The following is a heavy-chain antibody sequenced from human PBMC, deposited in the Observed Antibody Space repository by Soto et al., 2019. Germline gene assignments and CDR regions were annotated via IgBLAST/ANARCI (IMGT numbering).Heavy chain of an antibody. Sequence: QPPGKGLEWIGSIYFDGSTYYNPSLKSRVTLSVDKSKNQLSLTQSFVTAADTAVYYCARQSVTIGSCWLRAEDGIRDVRSVSAFQLTRSSDL. D-gene: IGHD3-10*02. J-gene: IGHJ2*01. CDR3: ARQSVTIGSCWLRAEDGIRDVRSVSAFQLTRSSDL. V-gene: IGHV4-39*01. CDR2: IYFDGST.